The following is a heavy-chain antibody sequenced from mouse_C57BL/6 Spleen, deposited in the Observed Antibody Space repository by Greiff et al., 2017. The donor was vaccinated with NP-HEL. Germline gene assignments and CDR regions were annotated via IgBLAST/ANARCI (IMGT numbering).Heavy chain of an antibody. D-gene: IGHD2-1*01. V-gene: IGHV1-18*01. CDR3: ARRDGNQGYWYFDV. J-gene: IGHJ1*03. CDR1: GYTFTDYN. Sequence: EVQLHQSGPELVKPGASVKIPCKASGYTFTDYNMDWVKQSHGKSLEWIGDINPNNGGTIYNQKFKGKATLTVDKSSSTAYMELRSLTSEDTAVYYCARRDGNQGYWYFDVWGTGTTVTVSS. CDR2: INPNNGGT.